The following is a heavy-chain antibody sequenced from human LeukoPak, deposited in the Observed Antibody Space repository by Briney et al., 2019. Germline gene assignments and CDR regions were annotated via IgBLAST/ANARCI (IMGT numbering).Heavy chain of an antibody. CDR2: INHSGST. CDR1: GGSFSGYY. J-gene: IGHJ5*02. Sequence: SETLSLTCAVYGGSFSGYYWSWIRQPPGKGLEWIGEINHSGSTNYNPSLKSRVTISVDTSKNQFSLKLSSVTAADTAVYYCARSGCSSTSCLFDPWGQGTLVTVSS. CDR3: ARSGCSSTSCLFDP. D-gene: IGHD2-2*01. V-gene: IGHV4-34*01.